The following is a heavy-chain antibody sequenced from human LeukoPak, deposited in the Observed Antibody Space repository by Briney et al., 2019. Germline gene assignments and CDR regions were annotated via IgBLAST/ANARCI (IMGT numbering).Heavy chain of an antibody. V-gene: IGHV3-23*01. CDR1: GFTFSSYA. Sequence: PGGSLRLSCAASGFTFSSYAMSWVRQAPGKGLEWVSAISGSGGSTYYADSVKGRFTISRDNSKNTLYLQMNSLRAEDTAVYYCANSPRTQSYYDYSNYDYYYYYGMDVWGQGTTVTVSS. CDR2: ISGSGGST. CDR3: ANSPRTQSYYDYSNYDYYYYYGMDV. J-gene: IGHJ6*02. D-gene: IGHD4-11*01.